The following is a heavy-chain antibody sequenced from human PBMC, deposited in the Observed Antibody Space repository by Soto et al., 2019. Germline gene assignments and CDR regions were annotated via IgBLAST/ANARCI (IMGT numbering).Heavy chain of an antibody. D-gene: IGHD2-21*02. V-gene: IGHV4-4*02. CDR3: AREIVTAGGNNYFDP. Sequence: SETLSLTCGVSGGTVASSHWWSWVRQSPGRGLEWIGNVYHTGDTNFNPSLQSRVTFSVDESNNQFSLRLTSVTAADTAVYFCAREIVTAGGNNYFDPWGPGTLVTVSS. CDR1: GGTVASSHW. CDR2: VYHTGDT. J-gene: IGHJ5*02.